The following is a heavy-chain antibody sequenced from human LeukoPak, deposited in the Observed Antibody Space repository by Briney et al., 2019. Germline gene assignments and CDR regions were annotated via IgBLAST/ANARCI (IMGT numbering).Heavy chain of an antibody. D-gene: IGHD1-26*01. CDR1: GFTFSTYA. J-gene: IGHJ4*02. CDR3: ARELLSGSYY. Sequence: PGGSLRLSCAASGFTFSTYAVNWVRQAPGKGLEWVAVIWYDGSNKYYADSVKGRFTISRDNSKNTLYLQMNSLRAEDTAVYYCARELLSGSYYWGQGTLVTVSS. CDR2: IWYDGSNK. V-gene: IGHV3-33*08.